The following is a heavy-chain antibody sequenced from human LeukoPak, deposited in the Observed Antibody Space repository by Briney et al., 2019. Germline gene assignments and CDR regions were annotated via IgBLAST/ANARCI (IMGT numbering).Heavy chain of an antibody. CDR3: AAGDAYHKLDY. CDR2: VWYDGTNK. CDR1: GFSFGTSG. J-gene: IGHJ4*02. V-gene: IGHV3-33*01. Sequence: GRSLRLSCAASGFSFGTSGMHWVRQTPGKGLEWVAVVWYDGTNKHYADSVRGRFTISRDNSKNTLYLQMNSLRIEDTAVYYCAAGDAYHKLDYWGQGTLVTVSS. D-gene: IGHD5-24*01.